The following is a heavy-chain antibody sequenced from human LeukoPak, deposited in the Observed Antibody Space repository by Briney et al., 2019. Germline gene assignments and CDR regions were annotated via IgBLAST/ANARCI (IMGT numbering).Heavy chain of an antibody. Sequence: PSQTLSLICAVSGGSISSGGYSWSWIRQPPGKGLEWIGYIYHSGSTYYNPSLKSRVTISVDRSKNQFSLKLSSVTAADTAVYYCARAPDGYLDPWGQGTLVTVSS. CDR3: ARAPDGYLDP. CDR1: GGSISSGGYS. CDR2: IYHSGST. D-gene: IGHD5-12*01. J-gene: IGHJ5*02. V-gene: IGHV4-30-2*01.